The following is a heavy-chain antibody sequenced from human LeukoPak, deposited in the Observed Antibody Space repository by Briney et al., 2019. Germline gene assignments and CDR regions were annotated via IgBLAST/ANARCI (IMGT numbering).Heavy chain of an antibody. CDR1: GYTFTGYY. V-gene: IGHV1-2*02. J-gene: IGHJ5*02. Sequence: ASVKVSCKASGYTFTGYYMHWVRQAPGQGLEWMGWINPNSGGTNYAQKFQGRVTMTRDTSISTAYMELSRLRSDDTAVYYCARVAVRNRVAAAALGWFDPWGQGTLVTVSS. CDR3: ARVAVRNRVAAAALGWFDP. CDR2: INPNSGGT. D-gene: IGHD6-13*01.